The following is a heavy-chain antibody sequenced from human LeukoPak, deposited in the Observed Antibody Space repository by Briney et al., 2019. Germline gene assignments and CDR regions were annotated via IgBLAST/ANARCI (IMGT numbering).Heavy chain of an antibody. CDR1: GYTFTSYY. J-gene: IGHJ6*02. D-gene: IGHD5-24*01. CDR3: AREPRKDGHNGMDV. Sequence: ASVKVSCKASGYTFTSYYRHWVRQAPGQGLEWVGIINPGDGGTSYAQKFQGRATMSRDTSTSTLYMELSSLRSEDTALYYCAREPRKDGHNGMDVWGQGTTVTVSS. V-gene: IGHV1-46*01. CDR2: INPGDGGT.